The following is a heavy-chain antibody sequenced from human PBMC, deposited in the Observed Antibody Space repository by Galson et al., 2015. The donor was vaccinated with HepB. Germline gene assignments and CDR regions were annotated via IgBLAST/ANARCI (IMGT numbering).Heavy chain of an antibody. CDR3: AKDRSSSWCFDY. V-gene: IGHV3-30*18. J-gene: IGHJ4*02. D-gene: IGHD6-13*01. CDR2: ISYDGSNK. CDR1: GFTFSSYG. Sequence: SLRLSCAASGFTFSSYGMHWVRQAPGKGLEWVAVISYDGSNKYYADSVKGRFTISRDSSKNTLYLQMNSLRAEDTAVYYCAKDRSSSWCFDYWGQGTLVTVSS.